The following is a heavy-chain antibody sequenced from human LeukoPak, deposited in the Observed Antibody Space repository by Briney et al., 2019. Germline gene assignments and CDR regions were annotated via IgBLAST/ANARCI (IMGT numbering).Heavy chain of an antibody. J-gene: IGHJ4*02. V-gene: IGHV4-34*01. CDR3: ARREEASPTGY. Sequence: PSETLSLTCAVYGGSFSGYYWSWIRQPPGKGLEWIGEISHSGSTNYNPSLKSRVTISVDTSKNQFSLKVNSVTAADTAVYYCARREEASPTGYWGRGNLVTVSS. CDR2: ISHSGST. CDR1: GGSFSGYY. D-gene: IGHD4-11*01.